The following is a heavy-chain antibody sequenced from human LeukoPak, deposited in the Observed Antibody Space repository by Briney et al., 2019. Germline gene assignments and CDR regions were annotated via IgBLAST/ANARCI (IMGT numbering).Heavy chain of an antibody. CDR2: INPSVGST. D-gene: IGHD6-6*01. J-gene: IGHJ5*02. Sequence: GASVKLSCKASGYTFTSYYMHWVRQAPGQGLEWMGIINPSVGSTTYAQNFQGRVTMPRETSTSTVYMELSSLRSEAPAVYYCARGGRVAARLCWFDAWGQGALVTVSS. CDR3: ARGGRVAARLCWFDA. CDR1: GYTFTSYY. V-gene: IGHV1-46*01.